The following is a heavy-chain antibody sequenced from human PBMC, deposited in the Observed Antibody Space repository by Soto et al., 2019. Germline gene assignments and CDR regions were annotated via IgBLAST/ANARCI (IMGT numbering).Heavy chain of an antibody. J-gene: IGHJ3*02. Sequence: GGSLRLSCAASGLTFSSYAMSWVRQAPGKGLEWVSAISGSGSRTYYADSVKGRFTFSRDNSKKTLYLQMNSLRAEDTAVYFCAKGTYRDYVYWDHAFDIWGQGTMVTVSS. CDR3: AKGTYRDYVYWDHAFDI. CDR2: ISGSGSRT. D-gene: IGHD4-17*01. V-gene: IGHV3-23*01. CDR1: GLTFSSYA.